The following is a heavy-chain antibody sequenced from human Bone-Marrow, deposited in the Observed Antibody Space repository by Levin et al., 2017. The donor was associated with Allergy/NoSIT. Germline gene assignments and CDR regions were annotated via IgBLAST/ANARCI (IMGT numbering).Heavy chain of an antibody. J-gene: IGHJ4*02. CDR3: ATEVYGGYFDS. V-gene: IGHV1-24*01. Sequence: EASVKVSCRVAGYTLTELSMHWVRQAPGKGLEWMGSFDPEDGETFYAQKFQGRVTMTEDTSTDTAYMDLSSLRSEDTAVYYCATEVYGGYFDSWGQGTLFTVSS. CDR2: FDPEDGET. CDR1: GYTLTELS. D-gene: IGHD4/OR15-4a*01.